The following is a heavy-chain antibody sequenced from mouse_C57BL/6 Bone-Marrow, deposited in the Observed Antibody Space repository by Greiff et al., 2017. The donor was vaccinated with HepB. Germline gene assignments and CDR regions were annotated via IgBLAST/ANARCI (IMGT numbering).Heavy chain of an antibody. Sequence: EVKVVESGGGLVQSGRSLRLSCATSGFTFSDFYMEWVRQAPGKGLEWIAASRNKANDYTTEYSASVKGRFIVSRDTSQSILYLQMNALRAEDTAIYYCARDARGYNYAMDYWGQGTSVTVSS. V-gene: IGHV7-1*01. D-gene: IGHD2-2*01. J-gene: IGHJ4*01. CDR2: SRNKANDYTT. CDR1: GFTFSDFY. CDR3: ARDARGYNYAMDY.